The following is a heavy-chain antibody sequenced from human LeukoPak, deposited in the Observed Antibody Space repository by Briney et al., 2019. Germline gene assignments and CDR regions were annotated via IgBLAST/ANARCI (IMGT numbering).Heavy chain of an antibody. J-gene: IGHJ4*01. CDR1: GITLNTND. CDR2: LYPWGSA. Sequence: PGGCLRLSCAASGITLNTNDMNWVRHAPGEGLEWVSILYPWGSAFYADSVNGRFTVTRDESKSMMFRQMNALRPDDTAMYYCGGQGGGDSCRWGQGALVTVSS. V-gene: IGHV3-66*04. D-gene: IGHD2-15*01. CDR3: GGQGGGDSCR.